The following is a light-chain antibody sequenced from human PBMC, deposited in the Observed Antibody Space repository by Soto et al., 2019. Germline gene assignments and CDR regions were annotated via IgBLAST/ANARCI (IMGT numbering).Light chain of an antibody. V-gene: IGKV3-15*01. J-gene: IGKJ1*01. CDR1: QSVSRT. CDR2: GAS. CDR3: QQYNSWAPWR. Sequence: VRMTQSPANLSVSTGKIATLSRSPSQSVSRTLAWCQQEPGQGPRLLIYGASTRATGIPARFSGSGYGTALSLIVRRLRSEDFAVYQCQQYNSWAPWRFGEGTMV.